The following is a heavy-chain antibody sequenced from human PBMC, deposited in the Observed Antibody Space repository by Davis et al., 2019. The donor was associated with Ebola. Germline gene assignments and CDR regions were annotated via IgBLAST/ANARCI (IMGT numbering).Heavy chain of an antibody. CDR2: IIPIFGTA. D-gene: IGHD2-2*01. CDR3: ARFDDYCSSTSCYFCY. Sequence: SVKVSCKASGGTFSSYAISWVRQAPGQGLEWMGGIIPIFGTANYAQKFQGRVTITRDTSAGTAYMELSSLRSEDTAVYYCARFDDYCSSTSCYFCYWGQGTLVTVSS. J-gene: IGHJ4*02. V-gene: IGHV1-69*05. CDR1: GGTFSSYA.